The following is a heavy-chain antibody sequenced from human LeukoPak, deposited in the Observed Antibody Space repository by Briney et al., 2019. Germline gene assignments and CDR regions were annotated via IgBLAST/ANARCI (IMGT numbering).Heavy chain of an antibody. CDR3: ARGPRKGSYYYMDV. CDR2: IIPIFGTA. Sequence: SVKVSCKASGGTFSSYAISWVRQAPGQGLEWMGRIIPIFGTANYAQKFQGRVTITADKSTSTAYMELSSLRSGDTAVYYCARGPRKGSYYYMDVWSKGTTVTVSS. CDR1: GGTFSSYA. J-gene: IGHJ6*03. V-gene: IGHV1-69*06.